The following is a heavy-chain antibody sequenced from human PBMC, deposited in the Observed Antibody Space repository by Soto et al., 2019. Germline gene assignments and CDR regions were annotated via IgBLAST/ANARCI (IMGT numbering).Heavy chain of an antibody. CDR1: GFSISSYY. Sequence: XETLSLTCRVSGFSISSYYWSWIRQPAGKGLEWIGRIQGSGNTNYNPSLKSRVTMSGDTSKNQFSLKLSSVTAADTAVYYCARSGGSFNFDYWPQGTLVTVSS. J-gene: IGHJ4*02. CDR3: ARSGGSFNFDY. CDR2: IQGSGNT. V-gene: IGHV4-4*07. D-gene: IGHD1-26*01.